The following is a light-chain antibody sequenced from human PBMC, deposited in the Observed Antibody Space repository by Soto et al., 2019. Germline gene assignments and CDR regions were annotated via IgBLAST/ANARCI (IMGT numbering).Light chain of an antibody. V-gene: IGKV3-15*01. CDR2: GAS. J-gene: IGKJ4*01. Sequence: IVRTSSTETLSVSPGARATLSYRASQSISSNLAWYQQKPGQAPGLLIYGASTRATGVPTRFSGSRSGAEFTLASNILQSDDFAVYYCQPYDNWPLTFGGGTKVDIK. CDR1: QSISSN. CDR3: QPYDNWPLT.